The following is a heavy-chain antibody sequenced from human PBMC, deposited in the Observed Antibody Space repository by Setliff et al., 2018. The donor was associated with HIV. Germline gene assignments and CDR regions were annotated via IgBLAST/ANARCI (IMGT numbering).Heavy chain of an antibody. CDR2: IYYGGST. D-gene: IGHD3-16*01. J-gene: IGHJ4*02. CDR1: GGSMSSHY. CDR3: AEGVGAGYYFDD. Sequence: SETLSLTCTVSGGSMSSHYWSWIRQSPGKGLEWIGSIYYGGSTNYNPSVKSRVTISIDTSKKQFALRLGSVTAADTALYFCAEGVGAGYYFDDWGQGTLVTVSS. V-gene: IGHV4-59*11.